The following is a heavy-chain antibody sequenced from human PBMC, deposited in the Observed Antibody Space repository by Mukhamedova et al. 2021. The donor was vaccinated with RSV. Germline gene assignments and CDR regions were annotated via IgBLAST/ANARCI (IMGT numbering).Heavy chain of an antibody. V-gene: IGHV3-53*01. CDR2: IYAGGXS. J-gene: IGHJ5*02. Sequence: IWVRQAPGKGLEWVSVIYAGGXSXXPDSVKGRFTISRDNSKNTLYLQMNSLRAEDTAVYYFARXXXIISSGCWIDPSGHGTLVT. CDR3: ARXXXIISSGCWIDP. D-gene: IGHD3-10*01.